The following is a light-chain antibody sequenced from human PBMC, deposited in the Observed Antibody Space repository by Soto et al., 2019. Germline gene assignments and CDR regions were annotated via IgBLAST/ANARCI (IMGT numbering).Light chain of an antibody. V-gene: IGKV1-5*01. CDR1: QSISSW. CDR2: DAS. J-gene: IGKJ1*01. CDR3: QQYSSYWT. Sequence: DIQMTQSPSTLSASVGDRVPITCRASQSISSWLAWYQQKPGKAPKLLIYDASSLEGEVPSKFSGSGSGTEFTLTINNLQPDDFATYYCQQYSSYWTFGQGTKVDIK.